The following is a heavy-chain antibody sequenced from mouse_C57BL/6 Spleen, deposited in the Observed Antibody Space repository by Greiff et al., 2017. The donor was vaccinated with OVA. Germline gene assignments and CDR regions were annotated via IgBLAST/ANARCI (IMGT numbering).Heavy chain of an antibody. J-gene: IGHJ4*01. Sequence: QVQLKQPGAELVKPGASVKMSCTASGYTFTSYWITWVKQRPGQGLECIGDIYPGSGSTNYNEKFKSKATLTVDTSSSTAYMQLSSLTSEDSAVYYCARCPYYGSTYAMDYWGQGTSVTVSS. CDR1: GYTFTSYW. CDR3: ARCPYYGSTYAMDY. CDR2: IYPGSGST. D-gene: IGHD1-1*01. V-gene: IGHV1-55*01.